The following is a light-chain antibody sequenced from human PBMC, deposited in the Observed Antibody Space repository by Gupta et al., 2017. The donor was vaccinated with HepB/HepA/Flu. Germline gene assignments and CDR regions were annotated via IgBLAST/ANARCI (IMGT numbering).Light chain of an antibody. J-gene: IGLJ2*01. Sequence: QSVLTQPPSVSGAPGKRVTISCTGSSSNIGAGYDVHWYQQLPGTAPKLLIYGNSNRPSGVPDRFSGSKSGTSASLAITGLQAEDEADYYCQSYDSSLSGYVAFGGGTKLTVL. V-gene: IGLV1-40*01. CDR3: QSYDSSLSGYVA. CDR2: GNS. CDR1: SSNIGAGYD.